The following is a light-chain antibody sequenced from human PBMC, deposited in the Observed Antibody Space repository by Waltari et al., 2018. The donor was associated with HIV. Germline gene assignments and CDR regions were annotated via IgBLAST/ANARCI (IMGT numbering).Light chain of an antibody. V-gene: IGLV3-9*01. J-gene: IGLJ3*02. CDR3: QVWHYSVV. CDR2: NDR. Sequence: SYELTQPFSVSVALGQTVRITCGGSTIGTKDVHWYQPRPGQAPLLVIFNDRNRPSGIPERFSGSKSRNTATLTISGAQAGDEADYYCQVWHYSVVFGGGTKLTVL. CDR1: TIGTKD.